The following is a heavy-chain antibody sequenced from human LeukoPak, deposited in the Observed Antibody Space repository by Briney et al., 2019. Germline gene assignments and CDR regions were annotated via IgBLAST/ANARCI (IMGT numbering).Heavy chain of an antibody. J-gene: IGHJ4*02. Sequence: SETLSLTCTVSGGSISNNYWSWFRQPPGKGLEWIGYIYYIGSTNYNPSLKSRVTISVDTSKSQFSLKLSSVTAADTAVYYCASHKGFWGQGTLVTVSS. V-gene: IGHV4-59*01. CDR2: IYYIGST. CDR3: ASHKGF. CDR1: GGSISNNY.